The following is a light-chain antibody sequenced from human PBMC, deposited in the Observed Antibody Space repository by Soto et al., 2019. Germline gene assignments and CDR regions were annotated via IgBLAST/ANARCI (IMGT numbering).Light chain of an antibody. V-gene: IGKV1-27*01. CDR2: AAS. CDR1: QGVSDY. J-gene: IGKJ4*01. Sequence: DIQMTQSPSSLSASVGDRVTITCRASQGVSDYLAWYQQKPGQVPKLLIYAASTLQSGVPSRFSGSGSGTDFTLTISSLQPEDVATYYCQKYNSAPPNTFGGGTKVEIK. CDR3: QKYNSAPPNT.